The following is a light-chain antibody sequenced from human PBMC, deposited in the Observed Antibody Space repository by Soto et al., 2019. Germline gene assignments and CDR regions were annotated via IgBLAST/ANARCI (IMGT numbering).Light chain of an antibody. V-gene: IGKV3D-20*02. CDR3: QQRSNWPLT. CDR2: AAS. J-gene: IGKJ3*01. CDR1: LSLPSRS. Sequence: ELVLTQSPGTLSLSPGDRATLSCRASLSLPSRSLAWYQQRPGQAPRVLISAASTRAADIPDRFSGSGSGTDFTLTINRLEPEDFAVYYCQQRSNWPLTFGPGTKVDIK.